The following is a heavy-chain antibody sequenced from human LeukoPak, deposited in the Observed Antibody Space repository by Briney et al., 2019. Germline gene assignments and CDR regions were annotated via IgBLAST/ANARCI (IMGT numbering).Heavy chain of an antibody. D-gene: IGHD5-12*01. CDR1: GFTFSSYA. Sequence: GGSLRLSCAASGFTFSSYAMSWVRQAPGKGLEWVANIKQDGSEKYYVDSVKGRFTISRDNAKNSLYLQMNSLRAEDTAVYYCARDKDKWLRFGGLNWFDPWGQGTLVTVSS. V-gene: IGHV3-7*03. J-gene: IGHJ5*02. CDR2: IKQDGSEK. CDR3: ARDKDKWLRFGGLNWFDP.